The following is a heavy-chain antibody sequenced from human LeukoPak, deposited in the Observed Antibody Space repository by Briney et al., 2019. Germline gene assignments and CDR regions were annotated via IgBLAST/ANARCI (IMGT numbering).Heavy chain of an antibody. V-gene: IGHV3-23*01. Sequence: GGSLRLSCAASGFTFGSYALSWVRQAPGKGLEWVSAISGSGGSTYYAGSVKGRFTISRDNSKNTLYLQMNSLRAEDTAVYYCAKVSSYSSGWFNYWGQGTLVTVSS. J-gene: IGHJ4*02. D-gene: IGHD6-19*01. CDR2: ISGSGGST. CDR1: GFTFGSYA. CDR3: AKVSSYSSGWFNY.